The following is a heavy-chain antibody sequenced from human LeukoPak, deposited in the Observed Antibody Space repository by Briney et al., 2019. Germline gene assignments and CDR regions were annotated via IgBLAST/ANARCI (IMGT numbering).Heavy chain of an antibody. CDR3: ARGYCSGGSCYSGWYYYYYMDV. J-gene: IGHJ6*03. V-gene: IGHV4-34*01. CDR1: GGSFSGYY. Sequence: TSETLSLTCAVYGGSFSGYYWSWIRQPPGKGLEWIGEINHSGSTNYNPSLKSRVTISVDTSKNQFSLKLSSVTAADTAVYYCARGYCSGGSCYSGWYYYYYMDVWGKGTTVTVSS. D-gene: IGHD2-15*01. CDR2: INHSGST.